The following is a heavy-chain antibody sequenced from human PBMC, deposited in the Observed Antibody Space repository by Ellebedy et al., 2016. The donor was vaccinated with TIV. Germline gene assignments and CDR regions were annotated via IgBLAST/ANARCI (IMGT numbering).Heavy chain of an antibody. CDR1: GGSISSYY. J-gene: IGHJ6*02. Sequence: SETLSLXXTVSGGSISSYYWSWIRQPPGKGLEWIRYIYYSGSTNYNPSLKSRVTISVDTSKNQFSLKLSSVTAADTAVYYCARGVTMVRGLRGDYYGMDVWGQGTTVTVSS. CDR2: IYYSGST. D-gene: IGHD3-10*01. V-gene: IGHV4-59*01. CDR3: ARGVTMVRGLRGDYYGMDV.